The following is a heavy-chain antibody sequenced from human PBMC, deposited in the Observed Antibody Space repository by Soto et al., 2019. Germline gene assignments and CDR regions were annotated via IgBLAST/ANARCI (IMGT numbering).Heavy chain of an antibody. D-gene: IGHD3-22*01. V-gene: IGHV3-23*01. CDR1: GFTFSSYA. CDR2: ISGSGGST. Sequence: SCAASGFTFSSYAMSWVRQAPGKGLEWVSAISGSGGSTYYADSVKGRFTISRDNSKNTLYLQMNSLRAEDTAVYYCAKDQYSSGYYYVAPDYWGQGTLVTVSS. CDR3: AKDQYSSGYYYVAPDY. J-gene: IGHJ4*02.